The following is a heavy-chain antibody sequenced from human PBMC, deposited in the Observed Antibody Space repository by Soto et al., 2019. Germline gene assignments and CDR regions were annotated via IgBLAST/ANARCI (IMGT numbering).Heavy chain of an antibody. CDR3: ASSPSGGWFGEYWYFDL. J-gene: IGHJ2*01. V-gene: IGHV3-33*01. Sequence: QVQLVESGGGVVQPGRSLRLSCPASGFTFSSYGMHWVRQAPGKGLEWVAVIWYDGSNKYYADSVKGRFTISRDNSKNTLYLQMNSLRAEDTAVYYCASSPSGGWFGEYWYFDLWGRGTLVTVSS. CDR2: IWYDGSNK. CDR1: GFTFSSYG. D-gene: IGHD3-10*01.